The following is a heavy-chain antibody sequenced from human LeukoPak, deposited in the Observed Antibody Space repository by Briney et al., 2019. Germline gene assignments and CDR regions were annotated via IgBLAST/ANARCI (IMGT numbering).Heavy chain of an antibody. CDR3: ARMLLGGYYYVSSGPEGAFDI. D-gene: IGHD3-22*01. CDR2: IYYSGST. CDR1: GGSISSYY. V-gene: IGHV4-59*01. Sequence: TSETLSLTCTVSGGSISSYYWSWIRQPPGKGLEWIGYIYYSGSTNYNPSLKSRVTISVDTSKNQFSLKLSSVTAADTAVYYCARMLLGGYYYVSSGPEGAFDIRGQGTMVTVSS. J-gene: IGHJ3*02.